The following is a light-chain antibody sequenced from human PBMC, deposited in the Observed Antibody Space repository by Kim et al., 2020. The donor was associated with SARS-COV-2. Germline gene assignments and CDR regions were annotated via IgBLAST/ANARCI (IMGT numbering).Light chain of an antibody. V-gene: IGKV3-20*01. CDR3: HQYGTSPYT. CDR2: GAT. Sequence: SLSPGDRATLPCRASQSISGSLSWYQQKSGQAPRVLIYGATYRATGIPDRFSGSGSGTDFTLTVSRLEPEDFAVYYCHQYGTSPYTFGQGTKLEI. CDR1: QSISGS. J-gene: IGKJ2*01.